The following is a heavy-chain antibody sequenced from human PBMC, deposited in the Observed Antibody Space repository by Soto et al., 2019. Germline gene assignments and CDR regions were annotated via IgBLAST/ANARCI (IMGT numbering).Heavy chain of an antibody. D-gene: IGHD3-10*01. V-gene: IGHV1-69*13. CDR1: GDTFSGYP. CDR2: IIPVFGTT. J-gene: IGHJ4*02. Sequence: ASVKVSCKASGDTFSGYPINWVRQAPGEGLEWMGRIIPVFGTTNDAQRFEGRVTFTADESTNTAYMELRGLLSEDTAVYYCARDGGFGELKYWGRGTLVTVSS. CDR3: ARDGGFGELKY.